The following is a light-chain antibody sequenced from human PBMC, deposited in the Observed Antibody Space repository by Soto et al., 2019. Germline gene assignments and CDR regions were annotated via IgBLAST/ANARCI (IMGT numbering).Light chain of an antibody. CDR1: QSVSSR. V-gene: IGKV3-11*01. Sequence: EIVMTQSPATLSVSPWERVTLSCRASQSVSSRLAWYQQKPGQAPRLLIYDASNRATGVPARFSGSGSGTDFTLTISSLEPEDFAVYYCQQRNDWRRGTFGQGTRLEIK. J-gene: IGKJ5*01. CDR2: DAS. CDR3: QQRNDWRRGT.